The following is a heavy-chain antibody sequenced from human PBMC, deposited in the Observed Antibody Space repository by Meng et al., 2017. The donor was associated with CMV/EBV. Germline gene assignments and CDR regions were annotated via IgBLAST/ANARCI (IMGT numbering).Heavy chain of an antibody. J-gene: IGHJ4*02. Sequence: QTPLKGFVPTLAKPPQPLTLTGTFSGFYLSTSGVGVGWIRQPPGKALEWLALIYWDDDKRYSPSLKSRLTITKDTSKNQVVLTMTNMDPVDTATYYCARGGLRGFDYWGQGTLVTVSS. CDR1: GFYLSTSGVG. V-gene: IGHV2-5*02. CDR3: ARGGLRGFDY. CDR2: IYWDDDK. D-gene: IGHD4-17*01.